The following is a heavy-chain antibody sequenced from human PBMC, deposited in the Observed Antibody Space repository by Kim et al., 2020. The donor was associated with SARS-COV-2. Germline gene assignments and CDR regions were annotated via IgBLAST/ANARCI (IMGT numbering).Heavy chain of an antibody. CDR1: GFTFSIYA. Sequence: GGSLRLSCAASGFTFSIYAMSWVRQAPGKGLEWVSVISGSGGSTYYADSVKGRFTISRDNSKNTLYLQMNNLRAEDTAVYYCAKDPPGYSSSWPNCGQGTLVTVSS. J-gene: IGHJ4*02. CDR3: AKDPPGYSSSWPN. D-gene: IGHD6-13*01. CDR2: ISGSGGST. V-gene: IGHV3-23*01.